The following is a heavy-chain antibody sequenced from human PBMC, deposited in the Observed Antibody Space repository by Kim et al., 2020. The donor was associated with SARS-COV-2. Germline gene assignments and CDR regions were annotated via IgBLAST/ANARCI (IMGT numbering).Heavy chain of an antibody. D-gene: IGHD2-2*02. Sequence: AQGFTGRFVFSLDTSVSTAYLQISSLKAEDTAVYYCARALVVPAATPVDYWGQGTLVTVSS. V-gene: IGHV7-4-1*02. J-gene: IGHJ4*02. CDR3: ARALVVPAATPVDY.